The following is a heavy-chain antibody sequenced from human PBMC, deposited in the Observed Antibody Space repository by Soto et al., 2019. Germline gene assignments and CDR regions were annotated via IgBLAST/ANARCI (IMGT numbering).Heavy chain of an antibody. CDR1: GGSISSYY. Sequence: SQTLSLTCTVAGGSISSYYWSWIREPPGKGLEWIGYIYHSGSTYYNPSLKSRVTISVDRSKNQFSLKLSSVTAADTAVYYCSRVPGPWGQGNLVTVS. J-gene: IGHJ5*02. V-gene: IGHV4-30-2*01. CDR3: SRVPGP. CDR2: IYHSGST.